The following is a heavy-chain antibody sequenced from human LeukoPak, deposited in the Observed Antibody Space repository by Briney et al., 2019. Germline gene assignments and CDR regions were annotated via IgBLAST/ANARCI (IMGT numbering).Heavy chain of an antibody. CDR2: IYTSGST. CDR3: ARDPYGGNSAFRPSNAFDI. J-gene: IGHJ3*02. CDR1: GGSISSGSYY. V-gene: IGHV4-61*02. D-gene: IGHD4-23*01. Sequence: SQTLSLTCTVSGGSISSGSYYWSWIRQPAGKGLEWIGRIYTSGSTNYNPSLKSRVTISVDTSKNQFSLKLSSVTAADTAVYYCARDPYGGNSAFRPSNAFDIWGQGTMVTASS.